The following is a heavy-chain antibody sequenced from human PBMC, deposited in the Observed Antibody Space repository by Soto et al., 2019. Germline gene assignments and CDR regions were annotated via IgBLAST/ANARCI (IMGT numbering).Heavy chain of an antibody. CDR3: AEDRERLSRIAVAAILDY. CDR2: ISYDGSNK. Sequence: PGGSLRLSCAASGFTFSSYGMHWVRQAPGKGLEWVAVISYDGSNKYYADSVKGRFTISRDNSKNTLYLQMNSLRAEDTAVYYCAEDRERLSRIAVAAILDYWGQGTLVTVSS. V-gene: IGHV3-30*18. CDR1: GFTFSSYG. J-gene: IGHJ4*02. D-gene: IGHD6-19*01.